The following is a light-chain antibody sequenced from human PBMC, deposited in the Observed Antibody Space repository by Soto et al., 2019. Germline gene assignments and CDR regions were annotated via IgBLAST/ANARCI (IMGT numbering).Light chain of an antibody. V-gene: IGLV2-14*03. CDR1: SSDVGGYDY. CDR2: DVS. CDR3: SSYTSSSSVV. J-gene: IGLJ2*01. Sequence: QSALTQTASVSGSPGQSLTISCTGTSSDVGGYDYVSWYQHHPGKAPRLMIYDVSNRPSGISNRFSASKSGNTASLTISGLQGEDEADYYCSSYTSSSSVVFGGGTKLTVL.